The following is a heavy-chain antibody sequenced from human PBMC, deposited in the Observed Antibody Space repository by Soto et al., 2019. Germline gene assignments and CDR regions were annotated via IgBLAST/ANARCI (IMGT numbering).Heavy chain of an antibody. J-gene: IGHJ5*02. Sequence: PSESLSSTCSVCGGAMSKFYWSWIRRTAGKGLEWMARGYATGTSDYNPPLRSRIAMSVDISKKTFSLRLRSVTAADTGVYYCVRDGSKTLRDCFDPWGQGILVTVS. CDR3: VRDGSKTLRDCFDP. CDR2: GYATGTS. CDR1: GGAMSKFY. D-gene: IGHD4-17*01. V-gene: IGHV4-4*07.